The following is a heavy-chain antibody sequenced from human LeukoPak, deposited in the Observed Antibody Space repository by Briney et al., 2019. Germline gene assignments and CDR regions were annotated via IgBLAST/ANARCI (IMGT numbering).Heavy chain of an antibody. J-gene: IGHJ4*02. D-gene: IGHD6-19*01. CDR1: GGSISSYY. V-gene: IGHV4-59*01. CDR3: ARVSGWSSFDY. Sequence: PSETLSLTCTVSGGSISSYYWSWIRQPPGKGLEWIGYIYYSGSTNFNPSLKSRVTISADTSKNQFSLKLTSVTAADTAVFYCARVSGWSSFDYWGQGTLVTVSS. CDR2: IYYSGST.